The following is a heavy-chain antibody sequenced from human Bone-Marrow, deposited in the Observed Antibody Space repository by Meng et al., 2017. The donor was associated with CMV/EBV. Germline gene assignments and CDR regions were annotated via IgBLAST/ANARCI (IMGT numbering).Heavy chain of an antibody. CDR3: ARAGGGYSFDL. CDR1: GASISTYY. CDR2: VYYSGNT. Sequence: SEPLSLTCTVSGASISTYYRSWSRQPPGKGQEWIGYVYYSGNTNYSPSLKSRVTTSLDTSKNQCSLTLISVTAADAAVYFCARAGGGYSFDLWGQGALVTVSS. D-gene: IGHD5-12*01. V-gene: IGHV4-59*01. J-gene: IGHJ5*02.